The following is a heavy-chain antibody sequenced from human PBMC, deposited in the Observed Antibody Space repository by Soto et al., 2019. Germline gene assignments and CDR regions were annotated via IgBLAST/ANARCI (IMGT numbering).Heavy chain of an antibody. CDR1: GFAFSSFW. J-gene: IGHJ4*02. Sequence: EVQLVESGGGLVQPGGSLRLSCAASGFAFSSFWMTWVRQAPGKGLEWVANIKEDGSEKYYVDSVRGRFTISRDNAKKSLYLQMNSLRAEDTAVYYCTRGLPYDFWGQVTLVTVSS. CDR3: TRGLPYDF. D-gene: IGHD2-15*01. CDR2: IKEDGSEK. V-gene: IGHV3-7*03.